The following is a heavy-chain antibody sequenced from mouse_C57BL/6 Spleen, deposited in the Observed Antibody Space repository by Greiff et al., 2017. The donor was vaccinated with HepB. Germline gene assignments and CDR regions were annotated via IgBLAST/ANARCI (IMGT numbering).Heavy chain of an antibody. Sequence: EVQLVESGGDLVKPGGSLKLSCAASGFTFSSYGMSWVRQTPDKRLEWVATISSGGSYTYYPDSVKGRFTISRDNAKNTLYLQMSSLKSEDTAMYYCARGDYGWYFDVWGTGTTVTVSS. CDR2: ISSGGSYT. CDR3: ARGDYGWYFDV. CDR1: GFTFSSYG. D-gene: IGHD1-1*02. V-gene: IGHV5-6*01. J-gene: IGHJ1*03.